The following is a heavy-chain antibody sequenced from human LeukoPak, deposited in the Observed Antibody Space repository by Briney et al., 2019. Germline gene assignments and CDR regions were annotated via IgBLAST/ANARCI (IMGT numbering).Heavy chain of an antibody. V-gene: IGHV4-34*01. D-gene: IGHD6-13*01. CDR1: GGSFSGYY. Sequence: PSETLSLTCAVYGGSFSGYYWSWIRQPPGKGLEWIGEINHSGSTNYNPSLKSRVTMSVDTSKNQFSLKLSSVTAADTAVYYCARDGSWYVGAFDIWGQGTMVTVSS. CDR3: ARDGSWYVGAFDI. CDR2: INHSGST. J-gene: IGHJ3*02.